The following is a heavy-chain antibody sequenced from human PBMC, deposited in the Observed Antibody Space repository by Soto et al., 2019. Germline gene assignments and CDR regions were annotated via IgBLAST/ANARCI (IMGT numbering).Heavy chain of an antibody. D-gene: IGHD6-19*01. CDR2: ISRTSSYI. J-gene: IGHJ5*02. V-gene: IGHV3-21*02. CDR1: GLTFSTYS. CDR3: VSDQKREHFETSGPNWFAT. Sequence: EVQLVESGGGLVRPGGSLRLSCVVSGLTFSTYSMNWVRQTPGKGLEWVSSISRTSSYIYYRDSVKGRFTISRDNAKNSLSLQMNGPRVEDTDVYYCVSDQKREHFETSGPNWFATWGQGTLVTVSS.